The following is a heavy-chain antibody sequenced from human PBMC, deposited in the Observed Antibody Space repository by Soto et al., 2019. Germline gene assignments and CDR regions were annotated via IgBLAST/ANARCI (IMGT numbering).Heavy chain of an antibody. Sequence: SGPTLVNPTQTLTLACTFSGFSLSTSGMCESWIRQPPGKALEWLARIDWDDDKYYSTSLKTRLTISKDTSKNQVVLTMTNREPVDTATYYCAQIIYVFWSGYPRFDPWGKGTLVTVSS. CDR1: GFSLSTSGMC. J-gene: IGHJ5*02. V-gene: IGHV2-70*11. CDR2: IDWDDDK. CDR3: AQIIYVFWSGYPRFDP. D-gene: IGHD3-3*01.